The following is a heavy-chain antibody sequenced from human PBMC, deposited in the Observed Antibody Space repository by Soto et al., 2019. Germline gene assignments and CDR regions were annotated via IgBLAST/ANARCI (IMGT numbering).Heavy chain of an antibody. CDR3: ARGSYFYYFGN. J-gene: IGHJ4*02. CDR1: GGSISHFY. CDR2: IYYTGST. V-gene: IGHV4-59*01. Sequence: KTSETLSLTCTVSGGSISHFYWSWIRQPPGKGLEWIGYIYYTGSTDYNPSLRSRVTISMDTSKNQFALNLSSVTAADTAVYYCARGSYFYYFGNWGQGTLVTVSS. D-gene: IGHD3-10*01.